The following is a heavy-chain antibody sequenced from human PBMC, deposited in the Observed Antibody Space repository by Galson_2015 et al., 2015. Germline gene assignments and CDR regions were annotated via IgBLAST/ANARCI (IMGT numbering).Heavy chain of an antibody. CDR3: TKEGGTVDRKDY. D-gene: IGHD1/OR15-1a*01. J-gene: IGHJ4*02. CDR2: ISPNGRRT. V-gene: IGHV3-23*01. CDR1: GFTFSSYV. Sequence: LRLSCAASGFTFSSYVTSWVRQVPGKGLEWVSAISPNGRRTYYADSVKGRFTISRDNSRNTLHLQMNSLRAEDTALYYCTKEGGTVDRKDYWGQGTLVTVSS.